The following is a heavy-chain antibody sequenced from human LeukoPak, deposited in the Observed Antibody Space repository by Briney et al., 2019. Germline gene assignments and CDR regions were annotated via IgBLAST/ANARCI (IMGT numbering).Heavy chain of an antibody. CDR2: IYYTGST. Sequence: SETLSLTCTVSGGSISNYYWSWIRQPPGKGLEWIGYIYYTGSTNYNPSLKSRVTISVDTSKKQISLNLSSVTAADTAVYYCAGGGTTVTFDYWGQEPWSPSP. V-gene: IGHV4-59*03. D-gene: IGHD4-17*01. J-gene: IGHJ4*01. CDR1: GGSISNYY. CDR3: AGGGTTVTFDY.